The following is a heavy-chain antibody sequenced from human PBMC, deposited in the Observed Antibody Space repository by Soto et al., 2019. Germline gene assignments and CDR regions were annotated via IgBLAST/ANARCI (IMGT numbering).Heavy chain of an antibody. CDR1: GDSVSNNSAA. Sequence: QTLSLTCAISGDSVSNNSAAWHWIRQSPSRGLEWLGRTYYRSKWYNDYAISVKSRITINPDTSKNQSSLQLNSVTPEDTAVYYCAYIASAFTGMSWGMDVWGQGTTVTVS. D-gene: IGHD6-13*01. J-gene: IGHJ6*02. CDR2: TYYRSKWYN. CDR3: AYIASAFTGMSWGMDV. V-gene: IGHV6-1*01.